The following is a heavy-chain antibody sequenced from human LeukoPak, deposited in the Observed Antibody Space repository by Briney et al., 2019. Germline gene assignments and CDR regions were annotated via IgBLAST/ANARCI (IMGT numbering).Heavy chain of an antibody. D-gene: IGHD3-16*01. CDR1: GGSISSYY. V-gene: IGHV4-59*01. Sequence: SETLSLTCTVSGGSISSYYWSWIRQPPGKGLEWIGYIHYSGSTNYNPSLKSRVTISVDTSKNQFSLKLSSVTAADTAVYYCASISVIHPLGGYYYMDVWGNGTTVTISS. CDR2: IHYSGST. J-gene: IGHJ6*03. CDR3: ASISVIHPLGGYYYMDV.